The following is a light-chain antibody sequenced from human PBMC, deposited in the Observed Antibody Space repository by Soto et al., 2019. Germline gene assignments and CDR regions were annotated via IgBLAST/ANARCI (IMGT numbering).Light chain of an antibody. CDR1: QSITDW. J-gene: IGKJ1*01. V-gene: IGKV1-5*03. CDR2: KAS. Sequence: DIQMTQSPSTLSASVGDRVTITCRASQSITDWLAWYQQKPGKAPKFLIYKASNLEGGVPSRFSGSGSGTEFTLTISSVQPDDFAIDYCQYWDNYSWTFGQGTKVEI. CDR3: QYWDNYSWT.